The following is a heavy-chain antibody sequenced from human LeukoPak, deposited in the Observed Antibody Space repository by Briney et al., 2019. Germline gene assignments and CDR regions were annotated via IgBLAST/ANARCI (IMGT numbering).Heavy chain of an antibody. Sequence: GGSVSLLCSVSGFNFSSFDVICIRKAPGKGLEWVSYIASGGGANRFYSEAMKGRFTISRDNAKNSLYLHMNSLRAEDTGVYYCARIGTTTRGPAGLDVWGQGTTATVSS. J-gene: IGHJ6*02. D-gene: IGHD2/OR15-2a*01. CDR2: IASGGGANR. CDR3: ARIGTTTRGPAGLDV. CDR1: GFNFSSFD. V-gene: IGHV3-48*03.